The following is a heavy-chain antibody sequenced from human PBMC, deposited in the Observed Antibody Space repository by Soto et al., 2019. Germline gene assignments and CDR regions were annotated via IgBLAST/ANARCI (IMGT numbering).Heavy chain of an antibody. CDR2: INHSGST. CDR1: GGSFSGYY. D-gene: IGHD2-15*01. J-gene: IGHJ4*02. Sequence: SETLYLTCAVYGGSFSGYYWSWIRQPPGKGQEWIGEINHSGSTNYNPSLKSRVTISVDTSKNQFSLKLSSVTAADRAVYYCARGTRFFLLLVAESHLFDYRSQRTLVTVS. V-gene: IGHV4-34*01. CDR3: ARGTRFFLLLVAESHLFDY.